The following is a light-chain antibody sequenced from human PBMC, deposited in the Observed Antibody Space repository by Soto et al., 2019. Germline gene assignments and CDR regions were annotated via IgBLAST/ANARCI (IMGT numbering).Light chain of an antibody. CDR1: SSDVGGYIY. CDR2: DVS. CDR3: NSYRGTSTPCV. V-gene: IGLV2-14*01. Sequence: QSVLTQPASVSGSPGQSITISCTGTSSDVGGYIYVSWYQQHPGKAPKLLIYDVSNRPSGVSNRFSGSKSGNTASLTISGLQAEDEADYYCNSYRGTSTPCVFGTGTKLTVL. J-gene: IGLJ1*01.